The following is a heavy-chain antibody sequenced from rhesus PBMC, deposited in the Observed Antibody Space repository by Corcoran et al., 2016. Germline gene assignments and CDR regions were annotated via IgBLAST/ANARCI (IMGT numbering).Heavy chain of an antibody. J-gene: IGHJ6*01. D-gene: IGHD2-39*02. CDR3: ARQGYTDHLGGLDS. Sequence: QVQLQESGPGLVKPSETLSLTCTVSGGSITGYHNWNCIRPAPGKGLEWIGAVYGNRASTNYNPALKSLVTISEDTSKNQFSLRLTSVTAADTAVYYCARQGYTDHLGGLDSWGQGVVVTVSS. CDR2: VYGNRAST. CDR1: GGSITGYHN. V-gene: IGHV4-143*01.